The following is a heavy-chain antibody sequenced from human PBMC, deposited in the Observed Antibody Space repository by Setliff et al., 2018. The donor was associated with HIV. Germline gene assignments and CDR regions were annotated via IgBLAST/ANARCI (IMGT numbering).Heavy chain of an antibody. V-gene: IGHV3-48*03. J-gene: IGHJ5*01. CDR1: GFTFSRFD. CDR3: GREGSSGYTGWFDS. CDR2: IDSSSETK. Sequence: GGSLRLSCAASGFTFSRFDMNWVRQVPGKGLEWVAYIDSSSETKYYADSVKGRFSISRDNARNSLFLQMNNLRVEDTAVYYCGREGSSGYTGWFDSWGQGTLVTVSS. D-gene: IGHD3-22*01.